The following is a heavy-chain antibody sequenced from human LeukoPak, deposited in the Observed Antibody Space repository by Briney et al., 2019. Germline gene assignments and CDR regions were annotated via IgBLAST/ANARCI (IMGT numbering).Heavy chain of an antibody. J-gene: IGHJ4*02. CDR1: GGSISSYY. D-gene: IGHD2-2*02. Sequence: SETLSLTCTVSGGSISSYYWSWIRQPPGKGLEWIGYIYYSGSTNYNPSLKSRVTISVDTSKNQFSLKLSSVTAADTAVYYCARVMEETPAAIMGGWWKAYYFDYWGQGTLVTVSS. V-gene: IGHV4-59*01. CDR3: ARVMEETPAAIMGGWWKAYYFDY. CDR2: IYYSGST.